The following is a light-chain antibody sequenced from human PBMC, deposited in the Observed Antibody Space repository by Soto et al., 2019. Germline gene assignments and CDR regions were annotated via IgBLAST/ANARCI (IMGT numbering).Light chain of an antibody. Sequence: QPVLTQSPSASASLGASVKLTCTLSRGHSSYAIAWHQQQPEKGPRYLMKLNSDGSHSKGDGIPDRFSGSSSGAERYLTISSLQSEDEADYYCQTWGTGPWVFGGGTKLTV. CDR1: RGHSSYA. J-gene: IGLJ3*02. V-gene: IGLV4-69*01. CDR2: LNSDGSH. CDR3: QTWGTGPWV.